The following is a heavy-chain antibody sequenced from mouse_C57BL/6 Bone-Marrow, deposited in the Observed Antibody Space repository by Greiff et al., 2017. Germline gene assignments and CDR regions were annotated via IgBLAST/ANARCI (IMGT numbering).Heavy chain of an antibody. CDR3: AKGGLPYAMDY. CDR1: GYTFTSYW. Sequence: QVQLQQPGAELVRPGTSVKLSCKASGYTFTSYWMHWVKQRPGQGLEWIGVIDPSDSYTNYNQKFKGKATLTVDTSSSTAYMQLSSLTSEDSAVYYCAKGGLPYAMDYWGQGTSGTVSS. D-gene: IGHD2-2*01. CDR2: IDPSDSYT. J-gene: IGHJ4*01. V-gene: IGHV1-59*01.